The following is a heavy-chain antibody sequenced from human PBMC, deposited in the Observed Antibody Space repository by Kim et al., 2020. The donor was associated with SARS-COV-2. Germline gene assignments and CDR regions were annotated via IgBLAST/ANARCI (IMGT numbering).Heavy chain of an antibody. CDR3: GRRGGYGRTFDS. CDR1: DDSLSSSNYN. J-gene: IGHJ4*02. Sequence: SETLSLTCTVSDDSLSSSNYNWGWMRQSPGKGLEYIGSISYSGTTNYNPSLNSRLTISVDTSKKQFSLKLNSVTAADTAVYYCGRRGGYGRTFDSWGQGT. D-gene: IGHD5-18*01. CDR2: ISYSGTT. V-gene: IGHV4-39*01.